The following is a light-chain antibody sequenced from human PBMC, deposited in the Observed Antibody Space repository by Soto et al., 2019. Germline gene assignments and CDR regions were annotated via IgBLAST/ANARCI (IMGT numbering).Light chain of an antibody. Sequence: RVSTQAPATPSVSPGETASLSCRASQSAGNFLAWYQQKPGQAPRLLIYYISTRATGIPARFSGSGSGTEFTLTINSLQSEDSAVYYCQQHNQWPITFGQGTRLEIK. J-gene: IGKJ5*01. CDR3: QQHNQWPIT. CDR1: QSAGNF. CDR2: YIS. V-gene: IGKV3D-15*01.